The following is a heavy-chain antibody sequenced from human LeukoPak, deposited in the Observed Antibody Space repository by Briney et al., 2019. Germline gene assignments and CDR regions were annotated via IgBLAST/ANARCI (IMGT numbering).Heavy chain of an antibody. J-gene: IGHJ5*02. CDR3: ARDSGTTGGVKFDP. D-gene: IGHD3-16*01. CDR2: IYNSGII. Sequence: TSETLSLTCTVSGDSISRYYWSWIRQPPGKGLEWIGRIYNSGIITYNPSLKSRVTMSIDTSNNQFSRRLRFVTAADTGVYYCARDSGTTGGVKFDPWGQGTLVTVSS. V-gene: IGHV4-4*07. CDR1: GDSISRYY.